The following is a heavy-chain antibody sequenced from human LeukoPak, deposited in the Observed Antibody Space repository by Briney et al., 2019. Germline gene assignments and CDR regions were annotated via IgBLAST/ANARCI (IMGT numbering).Heavy chain of an antibody. CDR3: ATTFPGIAVAGTGY. Sequence: GGSLRLSCAASGFTFSSYWMSWVRQAPGKGLEWVANIKQDGSEKYYVDSVKGRFTISRDNAKNSLYLQMNSPRAEDTAVYYCATTFPGIAVAGTGYWGQGTLVTVSS. J-gene: IGHJ4*02. CDR2: IKQDGSEK. CDR1: GFTFSSYW. D-gene: IGHD6-19*01. V-gene: IGHV3-7*01.